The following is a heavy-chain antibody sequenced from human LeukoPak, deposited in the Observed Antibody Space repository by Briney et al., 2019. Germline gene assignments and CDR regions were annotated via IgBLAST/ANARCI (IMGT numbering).Heavy chain of an antibody. Sequence: PGGSLRLTCAASGFTFSSYAMNWVRQAPGKGLEWVSSISSSSSYIYYADSVKGRFTISRDNAKNSLYLQMNSLRAEDTAVYYCASERLIDYWGQGTLVTVSS. V-gene: IGHV3-21*01. J-gene: IGHJ4*02. CDR2: ISSSSSYI. CDR3: ASERLIDY. D-gene: IGHD2-8*01. CDR1: GFTFSSYA.